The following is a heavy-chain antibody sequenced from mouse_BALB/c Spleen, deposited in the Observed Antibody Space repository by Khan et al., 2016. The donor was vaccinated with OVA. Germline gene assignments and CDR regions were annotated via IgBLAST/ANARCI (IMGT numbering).Heavy chain of an antibody. J-gene: IGHJ2*01. CDR1: GFSLTNYG. V-gene: IGHV2-2*02. CDR3: TKNRYGYFHY. D-gene: IGHD2-10*02. Sequence: QVQLQQSGPGLVQPSQSLSITCTVSGFSLTNYGVHWVRQSPGKGLEWLGVIWSGGITDYNETFISRLSISKDISKSQVCFKMNRLQPNDTAIYYCTKNRYGYFHYWGQGTTLTVSS. CDR2: IWSGGIT.